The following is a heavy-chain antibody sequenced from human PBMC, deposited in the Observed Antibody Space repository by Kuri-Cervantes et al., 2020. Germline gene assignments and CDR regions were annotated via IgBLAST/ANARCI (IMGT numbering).Heavy chain of an antibody. CDR2: INHRGRT. Sequence: SETLSLTCAVFGGSFSDYFWTWIRQTPGMGLEWIGEINHRGRTNYNPSLKSRVTISVDTSKNQFSLKLSSVTAADTAVYYCAREGSHITTVRGVDYWGQGTLVTVSS. CDR3: AREGSHITTVRGVDY. J-gene: IGHJ4*02. V-gene: IGHV4-34*01. D-gene: IGHD3-10*01. CDR1: GGSFSDYF.